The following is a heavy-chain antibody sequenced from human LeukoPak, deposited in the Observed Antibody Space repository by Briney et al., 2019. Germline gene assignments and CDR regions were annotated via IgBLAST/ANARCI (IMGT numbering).Heavy chain of an antibody. CDR3: ARVVPAINWFDP. D-gene: IGHD2-2*01. CDR1: GGSIGSYY. V-gene: IGHV4-59*01. Sequence: SETVSLTCTVSGGSIGSYYWSWIRQPPGKGLEWIGYIYYSGSTNYNPSLKSRVTISVDTSKNQFSLKLSSVTAADTAVYYCARVVPAINWFDPWGQGTLVTVSS. CDR2: IYYSGST. J-gene: IGHJ5*02.